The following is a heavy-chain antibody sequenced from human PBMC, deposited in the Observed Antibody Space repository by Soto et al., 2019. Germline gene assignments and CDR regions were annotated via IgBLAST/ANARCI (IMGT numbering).Heavy chain of an antibody. D-gene: IGHD3-22*01. Sequence: PGGSLRLSCAASGFTFSSYAMSWVLQAPGKGLEWVSAISGSGGSTYYADSVKGRFTISRDNSKNTLYLQMNSLRAEDTAVYYCAKDFYYESSGYDFFHYWGQGTLVTVSS. CDR2: ISGSGGST. J-gene: IGHJ4*02. CDR3: AKDFYYESSGYDFFHY. CDR1: GFTFSSYA. V-gene: IGHV3-23*01.